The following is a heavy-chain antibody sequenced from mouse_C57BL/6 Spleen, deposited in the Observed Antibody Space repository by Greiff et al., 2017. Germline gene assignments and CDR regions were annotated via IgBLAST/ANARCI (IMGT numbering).Heavy chain of an antibody. Sequence: EVMLVESGGGLVKPGGSLKLSCAASGFTFSSYAMSWVRQTPEKRLEWVATISDGGSYTYYPDNVKGRFTISRDNAKNNLYLQMSHLKSEDTAMYYCARANYDGSSYLYWYFDVWGTGTTVTVSS. J-gene: IGHJ1*03. D-gene: IGHD1-1*01. CDR3: ARANYDGSSYLYWYFDV. V-gene: IGHV5-4*03. CDR1: GFTFSSYA. CDR2: ISDGGSYT.